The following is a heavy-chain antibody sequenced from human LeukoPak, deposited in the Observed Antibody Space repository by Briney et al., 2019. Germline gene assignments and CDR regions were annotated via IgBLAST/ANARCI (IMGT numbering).Heavy chain of an antibody. D-gene: IGHD6-13*01. CDR1: GGTLSSYA. CDR3: AGSSSWSPPSFVSAFDI. CDR2: IIPIFGTA. V-gene: IGHV1-69*13. J-gene: IGHJ3*02. Sequence: SVKVSCKASGGTLSSYAISWVRQAPGQGLEWMGGIIPIFGTANYAQKFQGRVTITADESTSTAYMELSSLRSEDTAVYYCAGSSSWSPPSFVSAFDIWGQGTMVTVSS.